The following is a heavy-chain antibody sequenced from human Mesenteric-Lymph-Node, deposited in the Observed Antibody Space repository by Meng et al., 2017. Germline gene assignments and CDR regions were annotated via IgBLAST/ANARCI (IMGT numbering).Heavy chain of an antibody. Sequence: QRQQLAWGRGLVMPSGPLSTPCAVAGGYFSSYYWSWSRQPPGKGLEGIGEINNSGSTNYNPSLKSRVTISVDTSKNQFSLKLSSVTAADTAVYYCARGRGYGDYGSLYWGQGTLVTVSS. CDR3: ARGRGYGDYGSLY. V-gene: IGHV4-34*01. J-gene: IGHJ4*02. D-gene: IGHD4-17*01. CDR2: INNSGST. CDR1: GGYFSSYY.